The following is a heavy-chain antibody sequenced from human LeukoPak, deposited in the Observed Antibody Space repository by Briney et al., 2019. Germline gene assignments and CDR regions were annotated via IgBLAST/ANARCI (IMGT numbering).Heavy chain of an antibody. CDR1: GYTFTRYD. J-gene: IGHJ4*02. V-gene: IGHV1-2*02. CDR3: ASVFGYDRDDLDY. D-gene: IGHD5-12*01. CDR2: INPNSGGT. Sequence: ASVKVSCKASGYTFTRYDMHCVRRSPGQGLEWMGWINPNSGGTNYAQKFQGRVTMTRDTSISTAYMELSRLRSDDTAVYYCASVFGYDRDDLDYLGQGTLVTVSS.